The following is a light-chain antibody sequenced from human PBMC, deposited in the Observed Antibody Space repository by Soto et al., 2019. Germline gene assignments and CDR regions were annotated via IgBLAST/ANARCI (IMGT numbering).Light chain of an antibody. V-gene: IGLV1-40*01. CDR1: SSNIGAGYD. J-gene: IGLJ2*01. CDR2: GNS. CDR3: QSYDSSLSVVV. Sequence: QSALTQPPPVSGAPGQRVTISCTGSSSNIGAGYDVHWYQQLPGTAPKLLIYGNSNRPSGVPDRFSGSKSGTSASLAITGLQAEDEADYYCQSYDSSLSVVVFGGGTKLTVL.